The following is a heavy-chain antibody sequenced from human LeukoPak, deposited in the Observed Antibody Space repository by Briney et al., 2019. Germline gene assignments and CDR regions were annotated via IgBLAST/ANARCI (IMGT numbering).Heavy chain of an antibody. CDR3: ARGRGYCSSTSCYAGYYFDY. CDR1: GYTFTDYA. CDR2: INTDTGNP. Sequence: ASVKVSCKASGYTFTDYAMNWVRQPPGQGLERMGWINTDTGNPTYAQAFTGRFVFSLVTSVSTAYLQISSLKAEDTAVYYCARGRGYCSSTSCYAGYYFDYWGQGTLVTVSS. J-gene: IGHJ4*02. V-gene: IGHV7-4-1*02. D-gene: IGHD2-2*01.